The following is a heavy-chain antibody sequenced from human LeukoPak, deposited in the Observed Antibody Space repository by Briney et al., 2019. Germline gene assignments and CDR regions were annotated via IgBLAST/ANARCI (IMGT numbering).Heavy chain of an antibody. CDR3: ATNNLYYFDY. J-gene: IGHJ4*02. V-gene: IGHV4-34*01. CDR2: INHSGST. D-gene: IGHD2-8*01. Sequence: SETLSLTCAVYGGSFSGDYWSWIRQPPGKGLEWIGEINHSGSTNYNPSLKSRVTISVDTSKNQFSLKLSSVTAADTAVYYCATNNLYYFDYWGQGTLVTVSS. CDR1: GGSFSGDY.